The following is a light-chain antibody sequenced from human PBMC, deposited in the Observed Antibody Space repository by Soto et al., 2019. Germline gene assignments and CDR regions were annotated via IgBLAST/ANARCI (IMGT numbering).Light chain of an antibody. J-gene: IGLJ1*01. V-gene: IGLV2-14*01. CDR3: SSYSTTSTLV. Sequence: QSALTQPASVSGSPGQSVTIYCTGASSDVGGNDYVYWYQQHPGKAPKLILYEVNHRPSGVSNHFSGSKSGNTASLIISGLQADDEADYYCSSYSTTSTLVFGSGTKLTVL. CDR1: SSDVGGNDY. CDR2: EVN.